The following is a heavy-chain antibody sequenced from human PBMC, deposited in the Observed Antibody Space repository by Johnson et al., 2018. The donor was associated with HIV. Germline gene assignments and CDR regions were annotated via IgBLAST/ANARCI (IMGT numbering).Heavy chain of an antibody. CDR1: GFTFDDYG. J-gene: IGHJ3*02. D-gene: IGHD3-22*01. V-gene: IGHV3-20*04. CDR3: ARDVLEVTMIVVVTPPDI. Sequence: VQLVESGGGEVQPGGSLRLSCAASGFTFDDYGMSWVRQAPGKGLEWVSGINWNGGSTGYADSVEGRLTISRDNAKNSLYLQRNSLRAEDTALYYCARDVLEVTMIVVVTPPDIWGQGTMVTVSS. CDR2: INWNGGST.